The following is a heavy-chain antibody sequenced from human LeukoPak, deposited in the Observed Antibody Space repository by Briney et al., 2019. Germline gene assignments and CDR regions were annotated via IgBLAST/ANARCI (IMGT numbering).Heavy chain of an antibody. J-gene: IGHJ4*02. D-gene: IGHD3-10*01. CDR2: IYYSGST. Sequence: PSETLSLTCTVSGGSISSDGYYWSWIRQHPGKGLEWIGYIYYSGSTYYNPSLKSRVIMSVDTSKSQFSLKLTSVTAADTAVYYCARASMFRGVIFISSWGQGTLVTVSS. V-gene: IGHV4-31*03. CDR3: ARASMFRGVIFISS. CDR1: GGSISSDGYY.